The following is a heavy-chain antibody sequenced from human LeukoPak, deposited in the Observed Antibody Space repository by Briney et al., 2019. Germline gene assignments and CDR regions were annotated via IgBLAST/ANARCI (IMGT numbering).Heavy chain of an antibody. J-gene: IGHJ4*02. Sequence: PSETLSLTCAVYGGSFSGYYWSWIRQPPGKGLEWIGEINHSGSTNYNPSLKSRVTISADTSKNQFSLKLSSVTAADTAVYYCARVPSHYSSTSQDYWGQGTLVTVSS. CDR2: INHSGST. V-gene: IGHV4-34*01. D-gene: IGHD2-2*01. CDR1: GGSFSGYY. CDR3: ARVPSHYSSTSQDY.